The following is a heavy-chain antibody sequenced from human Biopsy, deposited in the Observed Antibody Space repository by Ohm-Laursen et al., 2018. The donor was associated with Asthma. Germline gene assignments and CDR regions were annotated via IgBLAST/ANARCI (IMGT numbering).Heavy chain of an antibody. V-gene: IGHV3-30*03. CDR2: ISYDGSNQ. D-gene: IGHD1-1*01. Sequence: SPRLSCAASGFNFRSYGMHWVHQAPGKGLEWVALISYDGSNQYYADSVKGRFTISRDNSKNTLYLQMNSLRAEDTAVYYCARKGNGWNGCDYWGQGTLVTVSS. CDR1: GFNFRSYG. J-gene: IGHJ4*02. CDR3: ARKGNGWNGCDY.